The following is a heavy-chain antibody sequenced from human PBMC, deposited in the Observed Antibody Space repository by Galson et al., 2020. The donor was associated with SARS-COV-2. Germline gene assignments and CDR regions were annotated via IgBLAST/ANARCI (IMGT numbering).Heavy chain of an antibody. CDR2: FDPEDGET. J-gene: IGHJ5*02. Sequence: ASVKVSCKVSGYTLTELSMHWVRQAPGKGLESMGGFDPEDGETIYAQKFQGRVTMTEDTSTDTAYMELSSLRSEDTAVYYCATGSGSYTNTWFDPWGQGTLVTVSS. CDR3: ATGSGSYTNTWFDP. V-gene: IGHV1-24*01. CDR1: GYTLTELS. D-gene: IGHD1-26*01.